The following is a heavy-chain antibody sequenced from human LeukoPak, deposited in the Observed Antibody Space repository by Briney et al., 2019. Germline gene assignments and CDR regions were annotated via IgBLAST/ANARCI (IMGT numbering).Heavy chain of an antibody. CDR1: GGSFSGYY. V-gene: IGHV4-34*01. Sequence: SETLSLTCAVYGGSFSGYYWSWIRQPPGKGLEWIGEINHSGSTNYNPSLKSRVTISVDTSKNQFSLKLSSVTAADTAVYYCAGGPLGGGQQLAFDYWGQGTLVTASS. CDR3: AGGPLGGGQQLAFDY. CDR2: INHSGST. D-gene: IGHD6-13*01. J-gene: IGHJ4*02.